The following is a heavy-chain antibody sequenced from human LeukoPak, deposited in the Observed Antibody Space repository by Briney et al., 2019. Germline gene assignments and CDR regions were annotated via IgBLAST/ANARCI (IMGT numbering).Heavy chain of an antibody. CDR3: ARWVGYCSGTSCHGDS. CDR2: IYPGDSDT. CDR1: GYSFTDYW. D-gene: IGHD2-2*03. J-gene: IGHJ4*02. Sequence: AESLKISCKGSGYSFTDYWIGWVRQMPGKGLEWMGIIYPGDSDTRYSPSFQGSVTISADKSSSTAYVQWNSLKASDTAIYYCARWVGYCSGTSCHGDSWGQGTLVTVSS. V-gene: IGHV5-51*01.